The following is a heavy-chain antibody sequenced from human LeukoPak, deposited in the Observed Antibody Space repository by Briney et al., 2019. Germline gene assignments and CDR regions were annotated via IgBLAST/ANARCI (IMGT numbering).Heavy chain of an antibody. J-gene: IGHJ4*02. CDR2: IDHSGST. V-gene: IGHV4-38-2*02. CDR1: GYSISSGYY. CDR3: ARQTGSGLFILP. Sequence: ASETLSLTCTVSGYSISSGYYWSWIRQPPGKGLEWIGEIDHSGSTNYNPSLKSRVTISVDTSKNQFSLKLSSVTAADTAVYYCARQTGSGLFILPGGQGTLVTVSS. D-gene: IGHD3/OR15-3a*01.